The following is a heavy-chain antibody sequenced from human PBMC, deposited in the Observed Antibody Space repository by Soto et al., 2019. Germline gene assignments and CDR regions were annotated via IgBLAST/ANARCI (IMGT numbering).Heavy chain of an antibody. Sequence: EVQLVESGGGLVQPGGYLKLSCAASGFTFSGSAMHWVRQASGKGLEWVGRIRSKANSYATVYAASVKGRFTISRDDSTITAYLKMNSLKTEDTAVYYCTRQYDYGDYRGSGDTFDIWGQGTTVTVSS. CDR1: GFTFSGSA. CDR3: TRQYDYGDYRGSGDTFDI. D-gene: IGHD4-17*01. CDR2: IRSKANSYAT. J-gene: IGHJ3*02. V-gene: IGHV3-73*01.